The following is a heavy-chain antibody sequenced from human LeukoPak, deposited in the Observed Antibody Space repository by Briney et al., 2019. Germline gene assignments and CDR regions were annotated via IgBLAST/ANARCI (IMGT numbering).Heavy chain of an antibody. CDR3: ASGIRAFDY. J-gene: IGHJ4*02. D-gene: IGHD1-26*01. Sequence: GGSLRLSCAASEFTFSSYEMNWVRQAPGKGLQWVSYISSSGNIIYYADSVKGRFTISRDNAKNSLYLQMNSLRAEDTAVYYCASGIRAFDYWGQGALVTVSS. CDR2: ISSSGNII. V-gene: IGHV3-48*03. CDR1: EFTFSSYE.